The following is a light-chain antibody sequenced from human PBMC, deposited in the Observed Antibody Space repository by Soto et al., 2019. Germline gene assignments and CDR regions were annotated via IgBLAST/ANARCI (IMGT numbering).Light chain of an antibody. J-gene: IGKJ1*01. CDR1: EGVGSS. Sequence: ETVRTQSPATLSVSPGESVTLSCMASEGVGSSLAWYQQKPGQAPRVIIYGASTTAPGIPARFSGSGSGTEFTLTISSLQSEDSAVYHCQQYNDWPRTFGQGNKVDI. V-gene: IGKV3-15*01. CDR2: GAS. CDR3: QQYNDWPRT.